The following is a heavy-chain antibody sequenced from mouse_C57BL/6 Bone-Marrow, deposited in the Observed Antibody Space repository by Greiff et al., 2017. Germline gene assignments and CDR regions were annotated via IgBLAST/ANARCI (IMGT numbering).Heavy chain of an antibody. CDR2: IYPGDGDT. Sequence: QVQLKESGPELVKPGASVKISCKASGYAFSSSWMNWVKQRPGKGLEWIGRIYPGDGDTNYNGKFKGKATLTADKSSSTAYMQLSSLTSEDSAVYFCAREKYYGSREGYFDVWGTGTTVTVSS. D-gene: IGHD1-1*01. J-gene: IGHJ1*03. CDR1: GYAFSSSW. V-gene: IGHV1-82*01. CDR3: AREKYYGSREGYFDV.